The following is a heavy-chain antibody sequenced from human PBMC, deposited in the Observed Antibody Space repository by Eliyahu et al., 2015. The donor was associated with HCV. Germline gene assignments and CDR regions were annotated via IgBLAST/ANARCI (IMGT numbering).Heavy chain of an antibody. J-gene: IGHJ6*02. CDR1: GFTFXXXA. Sequence: EVQVMESGGGLVQPGGSLRLSCAASGFTFXXXAMNWVRQAPGKGLEWVSXISGSGGNTYYADSVKGRFTISRDNSKNTLNLQMNSLRAEDTAVYYCAKELRECRNGICYPLYYYYAMDVWGQGTTVTVSS. D-gene: IGHD2-8*01. CDR3: AKELRECRNGICYPLYYYYAMDV. CDR2: ISGSGGNT. V-gene: IGHV3-23*01.